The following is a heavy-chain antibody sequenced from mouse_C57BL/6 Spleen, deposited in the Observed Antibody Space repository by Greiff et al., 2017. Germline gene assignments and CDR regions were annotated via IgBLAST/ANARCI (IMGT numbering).Heavy chain of an antibody. J-gene: IGHJ3*01. CDR2: ISDGGSYT. CDR3: AREDWDFAWFAY. D-gene: IGHD4-1*01. V-gene: IGHV5-4*01. CDR1: GFTFSSYA. Sequence: EVQRVESGGGLVKPGGSLKLSCAASGFTFSSYAMSWVRQTPEKRLEWVATISDGGSYTYYPDNVKGRFTISRDNAKNNLYLQMSHLKSEDTAMYYCAREDWDFAWFAYWGQGTLVTVSA.